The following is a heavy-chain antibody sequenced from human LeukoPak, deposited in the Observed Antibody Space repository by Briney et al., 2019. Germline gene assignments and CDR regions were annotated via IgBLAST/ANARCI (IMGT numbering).Heavy chain of an antibody. CDR2: ISAYNGNT. V-gene: IGHV1-18*01. CDR1: GYTFTSYG. Sequence: ASVKVSCKASGYTFTSYGISWVRQAPGQGVGWMGWISAYNGNTNYSQKLQGRVTITTDTSTSSAYMELRSLRSVDTAVYYCAREVEDSYGYSYWGQGTLVTVSS. D-gene: IGHD5-18*01. CDR3: AREVEDSYGYSY. J-gene: IGHJ4*02.